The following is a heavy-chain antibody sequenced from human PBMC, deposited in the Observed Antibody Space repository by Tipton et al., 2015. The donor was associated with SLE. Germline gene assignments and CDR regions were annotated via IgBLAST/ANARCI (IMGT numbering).Heavy chain of an antibody. CDR1: GYTFTSYA. D-gene: IGHD6-19*01. J-gene: IGHJ4*02. CDR2: INPYTGNT. Sequence: QLVQSGAEIKKPGASVKVSCKASGYTFTSYAISWVRQAPGQGLEWMGWINPYTGNTDYAQKLQGRVTMTTDTSTSTAYMELRSLRSEDTAVYYCAIAVAGTLFFDYWGQGALVAISS. V-gene: IGHV1-18*01. CDR3: AIAVAGTLFFDY.